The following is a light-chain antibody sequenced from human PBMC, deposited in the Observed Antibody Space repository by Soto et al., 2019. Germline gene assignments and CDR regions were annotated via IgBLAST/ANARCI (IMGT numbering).Light chain of an antibody. J-gene: IGKJ1*01. Sequence: DIQMTQSPSSLSASVGDRVTITCRASQSISNYLNWYQQKPRKATKLLIYAASSIQSGVPSMFSGSGSEADFTLNISSLQPDDSATYYCQQRCSPLWTFGQGTKV. V-gene: IGKV1-39*01. CDR2: AAS. CDR1: QSISNY. CDR3: QQRCSPLWT.